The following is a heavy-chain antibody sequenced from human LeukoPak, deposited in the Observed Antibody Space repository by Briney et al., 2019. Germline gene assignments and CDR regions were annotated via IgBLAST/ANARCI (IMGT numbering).Heavy chain of an antibody. CDR2: ITKSGDST. V-gene: IGHV3-23*01. Sequence: GGSLRLSCAASGFTFSAFGMNWVRQAPGKGLEWVSTITKSGDSTYYVDSVKGRFTISRDNSKNTLYLQMDSLRAEDTAKYYCTKDYCGKFCSAVWGQGTTVTVSS. D-gene: IGHD3-9*01. CDR3: TKDYCGKFCSAV. J-gene: IGHJ6*02. CDR1: GFTFSAFG.